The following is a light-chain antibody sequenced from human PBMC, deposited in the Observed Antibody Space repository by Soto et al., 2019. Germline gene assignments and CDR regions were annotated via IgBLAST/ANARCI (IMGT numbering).Light chain of an antibody. CDR3: TSYAGYNNPVV. Sequence: QSALTQPPSASGSPGQSVTISCTGTSSDVGSYNYVSWYQQHPDKAPKLMIYEVNKRPSGVPDRFSGSKSGNTASLTVSGLQAEDEADYYCTSYAGYNNPVVFGGGNKGTVL. J-gene: IGLJ2*01. V-gene: IGLV2-8*01. CDR1: SSDVGSYNY. CDR2: EVN.